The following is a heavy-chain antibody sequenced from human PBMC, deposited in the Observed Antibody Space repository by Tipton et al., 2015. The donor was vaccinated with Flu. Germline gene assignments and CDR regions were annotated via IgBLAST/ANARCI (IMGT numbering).Heavy chain of an antibody. D-gene: IGHD1-1*01. CDR1: GGSISTSGYY. V-gene: IGHV4-39*07. J-gene: IGHJ4*02. CDR3: ARVWSSFVATASLDD. CDR2: IRYGGSS. Sequence: TLSLTCTVSGGSISTSGYYWGWIRQPPWKGLEWIGSIRYGGSSYYTPSLKSRVTISLDMSKDQFSLKLASVAAADTAVYYCARVWSSFVATASLDDWGRGTLVTVSS.